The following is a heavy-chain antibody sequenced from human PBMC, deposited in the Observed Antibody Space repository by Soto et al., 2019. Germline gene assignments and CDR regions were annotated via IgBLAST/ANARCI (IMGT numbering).Heavy chain of an antibody. V-gene: IGHV4-59*08. D-gene: IGHD3-10*01. CDR2: IYYSGST. J-gene: IGHJ4*02. CDR3: AGPYGSFFAS. CDR1: GGSISSYY. Sequence: SETLSLTCTVSGGSISSYYWSWIRQPPGKGLEWIGYIYYSGSTNYNPSLKSRVTISVDTSKNQFSLKLSSVTAADTAVYYCAGPYGSFFASWARGPLVPVSS.